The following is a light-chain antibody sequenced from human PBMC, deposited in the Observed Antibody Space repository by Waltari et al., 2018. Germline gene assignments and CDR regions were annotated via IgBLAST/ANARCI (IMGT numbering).Light chain of an antibody. CDR3: NSYTSTSTLV. CDR1: SSDVGGSNY. CDR2: DVS. J-gene: IGLJ3*02. V-gene: IGLV2-14*01. Sequence: QSALTQPASVSGSPGQSLTISCAGTSSDVGGSNYVPWYQQHPGKVPKLIIYDVSNRPSGVSNRFSGSKSGNTASLTISGLQAEDEADYYCNSYTSTSTLVFGGGTKLTVL.